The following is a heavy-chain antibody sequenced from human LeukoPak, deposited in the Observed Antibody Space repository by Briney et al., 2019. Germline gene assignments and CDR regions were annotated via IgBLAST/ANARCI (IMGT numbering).Heavy chain of an antibody. CDR1: GFTFSSCG. V-gene: IGHV3-21*01. D-gene: IGHD1-14*01. CDR3: ATETIGRHYDY. J-gene: IGHJ4*02. CDR2: IGPTGTDR. Sequence: GPLRLSCAASGFTFSSCGFNWVRQAPGKGLEWVSSIGPTGTDRYYADSVRGRFTISRDNANNSMYLQMDSLRDEDTAVYYCATETIGRHYDYWGQGTLLTVSS.